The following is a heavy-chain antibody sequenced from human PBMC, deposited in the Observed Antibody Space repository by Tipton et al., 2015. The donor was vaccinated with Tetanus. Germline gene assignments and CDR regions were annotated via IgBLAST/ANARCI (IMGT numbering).Heavy chain of an antibody. CDR3: AGVTAQRTALYFDH. Sequence: TLSLTCSVSGDSISSFYWSWIRQPAGKGLEWIGRIYTSGSTNHNPSLKSRVTISMDRSKNQIPLQLTSVTAADTAVYFCAGVTAQRTALYFDHWGQGTLVTVSS. CDR2: IYTSGST. V-gene: IGHV4-4*07. CDR1: GDSISSFY. D-gene: IGHD6-13*01. J-gene: IGHJ4*02.